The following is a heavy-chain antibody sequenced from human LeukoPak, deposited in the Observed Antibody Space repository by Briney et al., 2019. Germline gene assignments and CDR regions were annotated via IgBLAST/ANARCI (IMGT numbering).Heavy chain of an antibody. V-gene: IGHV3-23*01. CDR3: AKDIFSGSYSAYCYYGMDV. Sequence: GGSLRLSCAASGFTFSSYAMSWVRQAPGKGLEWVSAISGSGGSTYYADSVKGRFTISRDNSKNTLYLQMNSLRAEDTAVYYCAKDIFSGSYSAYCYYGMDVWGQGTTVTVSS. CDR1: GFTFSSYA. J-gene: IGHJ6*02. D-gene: IGHD1-26*01. CDR2: ISGSGGST.